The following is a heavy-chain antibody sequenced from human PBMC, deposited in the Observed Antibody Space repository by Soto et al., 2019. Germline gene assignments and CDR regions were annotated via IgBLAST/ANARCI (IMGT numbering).Heavy chain of an antibody. V-gene: IGHV2-5*01. Sequence: QITVKGSGPTLVKPTQTLTLTCTLSGISLSTSGVGLGWIRQTPGKAPEWLALVYWNGDKHYSPSLKNRLTITKDTSKNQAVLTMTNMDPVDTATYYCARGLPTLPVFAFDFWGQGTVVTVSS. CDR3: ARGLPTLPVFAFDF. D-gene: IGHD1-1*01. J-gene: IGHJ3*01. CDR2: VYWNGDK. CDR1: GISLSTSGVG.